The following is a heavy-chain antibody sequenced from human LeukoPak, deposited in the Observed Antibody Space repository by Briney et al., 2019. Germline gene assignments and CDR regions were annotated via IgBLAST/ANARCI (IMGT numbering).Heavy chain of an antibody. CDR2: IRSKAYGGTT. J-gene: IGHJ4*02. V-gene: IGHV3-49*04. D-gene: IGHD6-13*01. CDR1: GFTFGDYA. Sequence: GGSLRLSWTASGFTFGDYAMSWVRQAPGKGLEWVGFIRSKAYGGTTEYAASVKGRFTISRDDSKSIAYLQMNSLKTEDTAVYYCTRSSWYGDGYFDYWGQGTLVTVSS. CDR3: TRSSWYGDGYFDY.